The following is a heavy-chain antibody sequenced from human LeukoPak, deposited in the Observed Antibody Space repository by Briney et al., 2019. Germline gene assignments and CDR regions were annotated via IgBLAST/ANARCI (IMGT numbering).Heavy chain of an antibody. CDR3: ARGGNSSGWYPDY. D-gene: IGHD6-19*01. CDR2: ISYDGRNK. Sequence: GGSLRLSCAASGFTFSTYDMHWVRQAPGKGLEWVAVISYDGRNKYYANSVKGRFTISRDNSKNTLYLQMNSLRAEDTAVYYCARGGNSSGWYPDYWGQGTLVTVSS. V-gene: IGHV3-30*03. CDR1: GFTFSTYD. J-gene: IGHJ4*02.